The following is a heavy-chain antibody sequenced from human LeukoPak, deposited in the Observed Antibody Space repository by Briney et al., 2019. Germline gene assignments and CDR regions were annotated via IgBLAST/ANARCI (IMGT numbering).Heavy chain of an antibody. CDR2: INPKSAGT. CDR1: GYTFSDYY. D-gene: IGHD3-10*01. CDR3: ARGRTMAPDF. J-gene: IGHJ4*02. Sequence: ASVKVSCKASGYTFSDYYMHWARQAPGQGLEWMGWINPKSAGTTYAQKFRGRVTMTRDTSISTAYMELSSLRSNDTAIYYCARGRTMAPDFWGQGALVTVSS. V-gene: IGHV1-2*02.